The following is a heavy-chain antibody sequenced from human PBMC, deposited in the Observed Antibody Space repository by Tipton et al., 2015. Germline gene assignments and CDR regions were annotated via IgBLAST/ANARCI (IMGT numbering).Heavy chain of an antibody. CDR1: GGSFSDYY. Sequence: LSLTCTVSGGSFSDYYWSWIRQSPGEGLEWIGYIYYSGSTNYNPSLKSRVTISVDTSKNQFSLKLSSVTAADTAVYYCARRSTASGPPGRFDPWGQGTLVTVSS. J-gene: IGHJ5*02. CDR2: IYYSGST. D-gene: IGHD5-12*01. V-gene: IGHV4-59*01. CDR3: ARRSTASGPPGRFDP.